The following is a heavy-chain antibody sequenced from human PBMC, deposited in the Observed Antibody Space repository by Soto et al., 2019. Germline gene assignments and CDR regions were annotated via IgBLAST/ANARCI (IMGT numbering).Heavy chain of an antibody. CDR2: IYYSGST. V-gene: IGHV4-39*01. D-gene: IGHD2-2*02. Sequence: SETLSLTCTVSGGSISSSSYYWGWIRQPPGKGLEWIGSIYYSGSTYYNPSLKGRVTISVDTSKNQLSLRLSSVTAADTAVYYCARHWAGYCSRTSCYKFDPWGLGTLVTVSS. J-gene: IGHJ5*02. CDR1: GGSISSSSYY. CDR3: ARHWAGYCSRTSCYKFDP.